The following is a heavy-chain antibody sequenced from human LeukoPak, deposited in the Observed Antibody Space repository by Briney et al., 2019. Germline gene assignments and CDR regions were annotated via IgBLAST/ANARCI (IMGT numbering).Heavy chain of an antibody. Sequence: SQTLSLTCTVSGGSISSGSYYWSWIRQPAGKGLEWIGRIYTSGSTNYNPSLKSRVTISVDTSKNQFSLKLSPVTAADTAVYYCAGLELTRIAARPTFYYFDYWGQGTLVTVSS. CDR3: AGLELTRIAARPTFYYFDY. J-gene: IGHJ4*02. D-gene: IGHD6-6*01. V-gene: IGHV4-61*02. CDR1: GGSISSGSYY. CDR2: IYTSGST.